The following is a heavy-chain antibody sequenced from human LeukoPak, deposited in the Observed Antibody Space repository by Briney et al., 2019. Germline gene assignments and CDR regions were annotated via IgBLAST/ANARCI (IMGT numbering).Heavy chain of an antibody. D-gene: IGHD3-10*01. Sequence: SVKVSCKASGFTFTSSAMQWVRQARGQRLEWIGWIVVGSGNTNYAQKFQERVTITRDMSTSTAYMELSSLRSEDTAVYHCAASLRFGELELYGMDVWGQGTTVTVSS. CDR1: GFTFTSSA. CDR3: AASLRFGELELYGMDV. CDR2: IVVGSGNT. J-gene: IGHJ6*02. V-gene: IGHV1-58*02.